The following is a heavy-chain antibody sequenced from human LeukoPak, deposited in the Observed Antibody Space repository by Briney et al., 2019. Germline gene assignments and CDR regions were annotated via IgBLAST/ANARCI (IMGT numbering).Heavy chain of an antibody. CDR3: ARALQMDV. J-gene: IGHJ6*04. CDR2: ISSSSSYI. Sequence: TGGSLRLSCSASGFNFNNYGMNWVRQAPGKGLEWVSSISSSSSYIYYADSVKGRFTISRDNAKNSLYLQMNSLRAEDTAVYYCARALQMDVWGKGTTVTVSS. CDR1: GFNFNNYG. V-gene: IGHV3-21*01. D-gene: IGHD2-15*01.